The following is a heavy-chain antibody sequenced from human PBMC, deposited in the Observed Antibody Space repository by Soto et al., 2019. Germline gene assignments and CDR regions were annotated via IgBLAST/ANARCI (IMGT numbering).Heavy chain of an antibody. CDR3: ARELAAGPYDFWSGYYFDY. Sequence: GGSLRLSCAASGFTFSSYSMNWVRQAPGKGLEWVSSISSSSSYIYYADSVKGRFTISRDNAKNSLYLQMNSLRAEDTAVYYCARELAAGPYDFWSGYYFDYWGQGTLVTVSS. J-gene: IGHJ4*02. D-gene: IGHD3-3*01. CDR2: ISSSSSYI. V-gene: IGHV3-21*01. CDR1: GFTFSSYS.